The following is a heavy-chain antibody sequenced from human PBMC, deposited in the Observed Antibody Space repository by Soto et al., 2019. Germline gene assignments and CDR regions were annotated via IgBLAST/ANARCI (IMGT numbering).Heavy chain of an antibody. CDR2: INPSGGST. Sequence: GASVKVSCKASGYTFTSYYMHWVRQAPGQGLEWMGIINPSGGSTTYAQKFQGRVTMTRDTSTSTVYMELSSLRSEDTAVYFCARELVEVINSNADYYGLDAWGQGTTVTVSS. V-gene: IGHV1-46*01. J-gene: IGHJ6*02. D-gene: IGHD2-8*02. CDR3: ARELVEVINSNADYYGLDA. CDR1: GYTFTSYY.